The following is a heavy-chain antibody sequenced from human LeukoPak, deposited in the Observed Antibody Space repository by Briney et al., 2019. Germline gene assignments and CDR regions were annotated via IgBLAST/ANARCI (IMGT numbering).Heavy chain of an antibody. V-gene: IGHV4-59*08. CDR3: ARYPRYCTPTGCMAIDY. CDR1: GGSISSYY. J-gene: IGHJ4*02. CDR2: IYYSGST. Sequence: PSETLSLTCTVSGGSISSYYWSWIRQPPGKGLEWIGYIYYSGSTNYNPSLKSRVTISVDTSKNQFSLKLSSVTAADTAVYYCARYPRYCTPTGCMAIDYWGQGTLVTVSS. D-gene: IGHD2-8*01.